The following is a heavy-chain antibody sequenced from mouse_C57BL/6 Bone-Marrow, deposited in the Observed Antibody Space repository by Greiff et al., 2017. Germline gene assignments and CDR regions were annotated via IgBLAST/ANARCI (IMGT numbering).Heavy chain of an antibody. CDR2: ISNGGGST. D-gene: IGHD3-3*01. CDR1: GFTFSDYY. CDR3: ARQRDHYFDY. J-gene: IGHJ2*01. Sequence: EVKLVESGGGLVQPGGSLKLSCAASGFTFSDYYMYWVRQTPEKRLEWVAYISNGGGSTYYPDTVKGRFTISRDNAKNHLYLQMSRLKSEDTAMYYCARQRDHYFDYWGQGTTLPVSS. V-gene: IGHV5-12*01.